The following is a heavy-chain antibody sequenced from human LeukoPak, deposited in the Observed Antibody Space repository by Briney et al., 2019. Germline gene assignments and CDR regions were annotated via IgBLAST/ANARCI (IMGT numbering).Heavy chain of an antibody. J-gene: IGHJ3*02. V-gene: IGHV1-8*01. CDR3: ASFRGRATPDAFDI. Sequence: ASVKVSCKASGYTFTSYDINWVRQATGQGLEWMGWMNPNSGNTGYAQKFQGRVTMTRNTSISTAYMELSSLRSEDTAVYYCASFRGRATPDAFDIWGQGTMVTVSS. D-gene: IGHD3-16*01. CDR1: GYTFTSYD. CDR2: MNPNSGNT.